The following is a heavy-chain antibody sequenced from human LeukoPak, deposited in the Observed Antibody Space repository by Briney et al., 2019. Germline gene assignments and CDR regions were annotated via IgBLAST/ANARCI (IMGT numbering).Heavy chain of an antibody. J-gene: IGHJ4*02. Sequence: PGWSLTLSCAASGFTFTNDFMTLVRQAPGTALEGVANMKVDGTDIHYVDSVKGRFTISSDNARNSLYLQMNTLRVEGTAVYYCARGRGWIYDSWGRGTLVTVSS. CDR3: ARGRGWIYDS. CDR1: GFTFTNDF. CDR2: MKVDGTDI. D-gene: IGHD6-19*01. V-gene: IGHV3-7*04.